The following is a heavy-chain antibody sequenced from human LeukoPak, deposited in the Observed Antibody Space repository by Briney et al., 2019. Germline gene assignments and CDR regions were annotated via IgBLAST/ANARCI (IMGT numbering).Heavy chain of an antibody. CDR1: GFSFSNAW. CDR2: IKSKSDGGTT. CDR3: TPGVQSWLNY. D-gene: IGHD3-22*01. Sequence: GGSLRLSCATSGFSFSNAWMTWVRQAPGKGLEWVGRIKSKSDGGTTDHAAPVKGRFTISRDDSKNTMYLQMNSLKTEDTAVYYCTPGVQSWLNYWGQGTLVTVSS. J-gene: IGHJ4*02. V-gene: IGHV3-15*05.